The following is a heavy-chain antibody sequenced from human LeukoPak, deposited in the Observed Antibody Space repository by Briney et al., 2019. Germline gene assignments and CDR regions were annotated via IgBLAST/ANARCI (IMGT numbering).Heavy chain of an antibody. Sequence: GGSLRLSCAASGFTFSSYSMNWVRQAPGKGLEWVSSISSSSSYIYYADSVKGRFTISRDNAKNSLYLQMNSLRAEDTAVYYCARDYYDSSGYPPSSFDIWGQGTMVTVSS. CDR3: ARDYYDSSGYPPSSFDI. D-gene: IGHD3-22*01. J-gene: IGHJ3*02. V-gene: IGHV3-21*01. CDR2: ISSSSSYI. CDR1: GFTFSSYS.